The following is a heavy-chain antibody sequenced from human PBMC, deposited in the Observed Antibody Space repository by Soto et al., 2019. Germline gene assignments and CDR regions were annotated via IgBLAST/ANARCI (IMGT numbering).Heavy chain of an antibody. J-gene: IGHJ4*02. V-gene: IGHV3-23*01. CDR2: ISGSGHST. CDR3: VKVDDVLTGYSRLDY. D-gene: IGHD3-9*01. Sequence: GGSLRLSCAASGFTFSSYAMTWVRQAPGKGLEWVSAISGSGHSTYYADSVKGRFTTSRDNSKNTLNLQMNSLRAEDTALYYCVKVDDVLTGYSRLDYWGRGTLVTVSS. CDR1: GFTFSSYA.